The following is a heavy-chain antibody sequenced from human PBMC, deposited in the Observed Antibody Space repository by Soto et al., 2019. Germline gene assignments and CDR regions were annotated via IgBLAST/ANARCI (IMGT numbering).Heavy chain of an antibody. CDR3: ARHYWRSSICYELDDAFDF. Sequence: PSETLSLTCTVSGGSFSSSFWSWLRQPPGKGLEWIGYIDYSGATSYNPSLKSRVTISVDPSKNQFSLELSSVTAADTAVYYCARHYWRSSICYELDDAFDFWGQGTVVTGSS. J-gene: IGHJ3*01. V-gene: IGHV4-59*01. D-gene: IGHD2-2*01. CDR2: IDYSGAT. CDR1: GGSFSSSF.